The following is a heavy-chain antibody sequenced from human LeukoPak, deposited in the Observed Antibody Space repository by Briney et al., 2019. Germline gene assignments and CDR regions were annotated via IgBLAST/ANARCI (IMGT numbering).Heavy chain of an antibody. Sequence: ASVKVSCKASGYTFTSYDINWVRQATGQGLEWMGWMNPNSGNTGYAQEFQGRVTITRNTSISTAYMELSSLRSEDTAVYYCARPGYSCGDAFDIWGQGTMVTVSS. CDR1: GYTFTSYD. J-gene: IGHJ3*02. V-gene: IGHV1-8*03. D-gene: IGHD5-18*01. CDR3: ARPGYSCGDAFDI. CDR2: MNPNSGNT.